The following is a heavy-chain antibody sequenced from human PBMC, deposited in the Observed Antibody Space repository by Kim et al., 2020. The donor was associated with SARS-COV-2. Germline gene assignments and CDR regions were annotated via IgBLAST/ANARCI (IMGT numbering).Heavy chain of an antibody. CDR2: ISGSGGST. J-gene: IGHJ6*02. D-gene: IGHD3-3*01. Sequence: GGSLRLSCAASGFTFSSYAMSWARQAPGKGLEWVSAISGSGGSTYYADSVKGRFTISRDNSKNTLYLQMNSLRAEDTAVYYCAKGFSKDFWSGYYRYYYGMDVWGQGTTVTVSS. CDR3: AKGFSKDFWSGYYRYYYGMDV. V-gene: IGHV3-23*01. CDR1: GFTFSSYA.